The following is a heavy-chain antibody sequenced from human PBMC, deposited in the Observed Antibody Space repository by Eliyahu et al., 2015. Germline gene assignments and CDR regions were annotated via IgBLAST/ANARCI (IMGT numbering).Heavy chain of an antibody. CDR1: GXPLXXXA. J-gene: IGHJ6*02. CDR2: ITGSGDTT. D-gene: IGHD4-23*01. Sequence: EVQLVESGGGLIQPGGSLRLSCAXSGXPLXXXALSWVRQAPGKGLEWVSSITGSGDTTYYADSVKGRFTLSRDQSTNTLFLQMHSLRAEDTAVYHCAKIIGDYHGRRGNYRYYYYYAMDVWGQGTTVTVSS. CDR3: AKIIGDYHGRRGNYRYYYYYAMDV. V-gene: IGHV3-23*04.